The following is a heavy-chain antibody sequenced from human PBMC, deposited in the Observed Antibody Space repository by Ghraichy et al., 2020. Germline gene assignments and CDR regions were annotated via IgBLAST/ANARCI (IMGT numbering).Heavy chain of an antibody. J-gene: IGHJ6*02. CDR1: GFTFSSYS. Sequence: GESLNISCAASGFTFSSYSMNWVRQAPGKGLEWVSSISSSSSYIYYADSVKGRFTISRDNAKNSLYLQMNSLRAEDTAVYYCASLSVLSGLYYGMDVWGQGTTVTVSS. CDR2: ISSSSSYI. V-gene: IGHV3-21*01. CDR3: ASLSVLSGLYYGMDV. D-gene: IGHD2-2*01.